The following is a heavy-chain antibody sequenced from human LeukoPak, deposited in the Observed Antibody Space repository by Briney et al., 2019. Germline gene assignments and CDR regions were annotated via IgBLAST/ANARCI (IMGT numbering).Heavy chain of an antibody. CDR3: ARFKPGPSTYFDY. Sequence: GASLKVSCKASGYTFTDYYIHWVRQAPGQGLEWRGWINPNSGVTNFAQKFQGRVTMTRDTSISTAYMALSSLRSHASAFYCGARFKPGPSTYFDYWGQGTLVTVSS. J-gene: IGHJ4*02. CDR2: INPNSGVT. D-gene: IGHD7-27*01. V-gene: IGHV1-2*02. CDR1: GYTFTDYY.